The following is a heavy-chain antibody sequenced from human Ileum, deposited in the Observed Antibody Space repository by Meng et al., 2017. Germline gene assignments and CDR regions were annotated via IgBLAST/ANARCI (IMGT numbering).Heavy chain of an antibody. Sequence: VQLQESGPGRVKSSQTLVLICTVSGGSISSGDYYWSWIRQPPGKGLEWIGYIFDTGPPSYSPPLRSRLSISMDTSKNQFSLRLTSVSAADTAVYYCAASLDGNRFDPWGQGTLVTVSS. CDR1: GGSISSGDYY. CDR2: IFDTGPP. D-gene: IGHD1-26*01. V-gene: IGHV4-30-4*01. CDR3: AASLDGNRFDP. J-gene: IGHJ5*02.